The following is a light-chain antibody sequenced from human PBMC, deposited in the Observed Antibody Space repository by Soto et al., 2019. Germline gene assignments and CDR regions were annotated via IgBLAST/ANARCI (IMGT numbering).Light chain of an antibody. V-gene: IGLV2-8*01. J-gene: IGLJ1*01. CDR1: SSDVGGYNY. CDR3: SSYAGSPYYV. CDR2: GVS. Sequence: QSALTQPPSASGSPGQSVTISCTGTSSDVGGYNYVSWYQQHPGKAPKLMIYGVSKRPSGVPDRFSGSKSGNTASLTVSGLQADDEADYYCSSYAGSPYYVFGTGTKVTVL.